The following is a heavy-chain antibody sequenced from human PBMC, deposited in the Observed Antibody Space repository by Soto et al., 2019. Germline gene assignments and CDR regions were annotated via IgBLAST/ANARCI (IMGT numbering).Heavy chain of an antibody. CDR3: GRQVTYYDILTGIDY. D-gene: IGHD3-9*01. V-gene: IGHV3-23*01. J-gene: IGHJ4*02. CDR2: ISGSGGST. CDR1: GFTFSSYA. Sequence: GGSLRLSCAASGFTFSSYAMSWVRQAPGKGLEWVSAISGSGGSTYYADSVKGRFTISRDNSKNTLYLQMNSLRAEDTAVYYCGRQVTYYDILTGIDYWGQGTLVTAPQ.